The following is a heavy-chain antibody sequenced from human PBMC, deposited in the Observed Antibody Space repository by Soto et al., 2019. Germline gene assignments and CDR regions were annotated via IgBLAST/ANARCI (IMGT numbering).Heavy chain of an antibody. CDR3: AREKVGTTFFDN. CDR2: IYPSVSS. J-gene: IGHJ4*02. D-gene: IGHD1-1*01. Sequence: SETLSLTCSVSGFAISRGYYWSWVRQPPGKGLEWIGSIYPSVSSYHNPSLATRLRLSIDTSKNQFTLNLTSVTAADTALYFCAREKVGTTFFDNWGQGIQVTVS. CDR1: GFAISRGYY. V-gene: IGHV4-38-2*02.